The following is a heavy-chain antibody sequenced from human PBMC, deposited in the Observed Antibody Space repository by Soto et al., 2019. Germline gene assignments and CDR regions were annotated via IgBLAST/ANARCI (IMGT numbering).Heavy chain of an antibody. V-gene: IGHV3-73*02. CDR2: IASRTEREGT. J-gene: IGHJ4*02. CDR3: MSWDARSYAEQ. D-gene: IGHD1-26*01. Sequence: EVQLVESGGGLVQPGGSLELSCAASGFTLSDSSVNWVRQASGKGLEWVGRIASRTEREGTVYAASVKGRITVARDDSTNTVYLHMGSLKTEDTAVYYCMSWDARSYAEQWGQGALVTVSS. CDR1: GFTLSDSS.